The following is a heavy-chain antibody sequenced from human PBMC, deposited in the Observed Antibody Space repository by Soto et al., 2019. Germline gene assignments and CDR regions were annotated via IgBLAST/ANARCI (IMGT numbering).Heavy chain of an antibody. Sequence: EVQLVESGGGLVQPGGSLRLSCAASGFTFSSYAMHWVRQATGKGLEWVSAIGTAGDTYYPGSVKGRFTISRENAKNSLYLQMNSLRAGDTAVYYCARGRYGDYAFDPWGQGTLVTVSS. CDR1: GFTFSSYA. V-gene: IGHV3-13*01. CDR3: ARGRYGDYAFDP. D-gene: IGHD4-17*01. CDR2: IGTAGDT. J-gene: IGHJ5*02.